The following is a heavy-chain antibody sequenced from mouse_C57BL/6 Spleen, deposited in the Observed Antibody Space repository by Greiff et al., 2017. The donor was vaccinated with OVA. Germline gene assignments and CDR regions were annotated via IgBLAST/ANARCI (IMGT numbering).Heavy chain of an antibody. CDR1: GYTFTDYE. J-gene: IGHJ2*01. Sequence: VQLQQSGAELVRPGASVTLSCKASGYTFTDYEMHWVKQTPVHGLEWIGAIDPETGGTAYNQKFKGKAILTADKSFSTAYMELRSLTSEDSAVYYCTRSSSYPYFDYWGQGTTLTVSS. V-gene: IGHV1-15*01. CDR3: TRSSSYPYFDY. CDR2: IDPETGGT. D-gene: IGHD1-1*01.